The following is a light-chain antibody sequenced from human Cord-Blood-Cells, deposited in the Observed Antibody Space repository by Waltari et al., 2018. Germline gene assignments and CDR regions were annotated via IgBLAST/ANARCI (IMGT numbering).Light chain of an antibody. V-gene: IGKV3-11*01. Sequence: EIVLTQSPATLSLSPGERATLSCRASQSVSSYLAWYQQKPGQAPRLLIYDASNRATGIPGRFSGSVSGTDFTLTISSLEPEDFAVYYCQQRSNWPPIAVGQGTRLEIK. CDR3: QQRSNWPPIA. J-gene: IGKJ5*01. CDR2: DAS. CDR1: QSVSSY.